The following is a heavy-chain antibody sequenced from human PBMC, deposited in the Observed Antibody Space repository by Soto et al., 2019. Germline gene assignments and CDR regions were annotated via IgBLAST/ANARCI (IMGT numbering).Heavy chain of an antibody. CDR3: ARDYGKLLPFDY. Sequence: GGSLRLSCAASGFTFSSYSMNWVRQAPGKGLEWVSSISSSSSYIYYADSVKGRFTISRDNAKNSLYLQMNSLRAEDTAVYYCARDYGKLLPFDYWGQGTLVTVSS. CDR1: GFTFSSYS. J-gene: IGHJ4*02. D-gene: IGHD3-10*01. V-gene: IGHV3-21*01. CDR2: ISSSSSYI.